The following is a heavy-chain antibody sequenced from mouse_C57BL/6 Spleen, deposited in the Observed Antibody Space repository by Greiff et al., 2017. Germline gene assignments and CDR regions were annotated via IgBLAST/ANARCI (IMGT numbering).Heavy chain of an antibody. CDR1: GYAFSSSW. V-gene: IGHV1-82*01. D-gene: IGHD1-1*01. CDR3: ATYYGSSYCFDY. CDR2: IYPGDGDT. J-gene: IGHJ2*01. Sequence: QVQLKESGPELVKPGASVKISCKASGYAFSSSWMNWVKQRPGKGLEWIGRIYPGDGDTNYNGKFKGKATLTADKSSSTAYMQLSSLTSEDSAVYFCATYYGSSYCFDYWGQGTTLTVSS.